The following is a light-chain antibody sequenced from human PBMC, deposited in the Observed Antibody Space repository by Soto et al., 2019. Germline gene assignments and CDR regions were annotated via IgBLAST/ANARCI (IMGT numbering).Light chain of an antibody. V-gene: IGLV2-23*02. CDR2: EVS. Sequence: QSALTQPASVSGSPGQSITISCTGTSSDVGSYNLVSWYQQHPGKAPKLMIYEVSKRPSGVSNRFSGSKSGNTASLTISGLKAEEEADYYCCAYAGSSTLVFGNGTKLTVL. J-gene: IGLJ1*01. CDR3: CAYAGSSTLV. CDR1: SSDVGSYNL.